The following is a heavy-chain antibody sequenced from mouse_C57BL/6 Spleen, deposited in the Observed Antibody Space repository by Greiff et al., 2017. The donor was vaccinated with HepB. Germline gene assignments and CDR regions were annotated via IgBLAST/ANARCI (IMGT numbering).Heavy chain of an antibody. V-gene: IGHV5-4*01. D-gene: IGHD2-3*01. J-gene: IGHJ4*01. CDR3: ARDYDADYAMDY. CDR2: ISDGGRYT. Sequence: EVKLVESGGGLVKPGGSLKLSCAASGFTFSSYARSWVRQTPEKRLEWVATISDGGRYTYYPDNVKGRFTSSRDNAKNNLYLQMSHLKSEDTAMYYCARDYDADYAMDYWVQGTSVTVAS. CDR1: GFTFSSYA.